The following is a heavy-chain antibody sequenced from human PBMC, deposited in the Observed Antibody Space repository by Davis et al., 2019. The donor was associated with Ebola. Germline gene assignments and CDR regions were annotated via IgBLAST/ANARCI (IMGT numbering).Heavy chain of an antibody. CDR3: ASFGYTSSATEL. CDR2: TYHNGYT. V-gene: IGHV4-59*11. J-gene: IGHJ4*02. Sequence: PSETLSLTCTVSGGSFKSHYWSWIRQSPGKAPEHIGLTYHNGYTNYNPSLESRVTMSVDPTKSQFSLKLTSVTAADTAVYFCASFGYTSSATELWGQGTLVSVSS. CDR1: GGSFKSHY. D-gene: IGHD5-12*01.